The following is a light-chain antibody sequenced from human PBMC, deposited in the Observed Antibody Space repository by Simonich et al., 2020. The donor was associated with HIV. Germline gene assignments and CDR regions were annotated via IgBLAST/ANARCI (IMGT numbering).Light chain of an antibody. CDR3: QQYNNRPPWT. CDR2: GAS. Sequence: EIVMTQSPATLSVSPGERATPSCRSSQSVSSNLAWYQQKPGQAPRLLIYGASTRATGIPARFSGSGSGTEFTLTISSLQSEDFAVYYCQQYNNRPPWTFGQGTKVEIK. CDR1: QSVSSN. V-gene: IGKV3-15*01. J-gene: IGKJ1*01.